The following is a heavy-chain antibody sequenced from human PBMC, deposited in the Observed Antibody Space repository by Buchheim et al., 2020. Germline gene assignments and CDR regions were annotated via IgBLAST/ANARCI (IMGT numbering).Heavy chain of an antibody. Sequence: EVQLLESGGGLEQPGGSVRLSCAASGFTLSNYGMHWVRQAPGKGLEWVSGLNSNGETKNYVDSVKGRFTISREHSTNMLSLQMNSLRVEDTAVYYCVKWDDSANDWGVYWGQGTL. CDR2: LNSNGETK. D-gene: IGHD5-12*01. CDR3: VKWDDSANDWGVY. CDR1: GFTLSNYG. J-gene: IGHJ4*02. V-gene: IGHV3-23*01.